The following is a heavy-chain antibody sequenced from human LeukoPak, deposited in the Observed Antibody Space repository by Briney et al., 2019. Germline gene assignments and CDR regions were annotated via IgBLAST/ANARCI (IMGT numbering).Heavy chain of an antibody. D-gene: IGHD3-10*01. CDR2: IKQDGSEK. J-gene: IGHJ6*02. V-gene: IGHV3-7*04. Sequence: PGGSLRLSCAASGFTFSSYWMSWVRQAPGKGLEWVANIKQDGSEKYYVDSVKGRFTISRDNAKNSLYLQMNSLRAEDTAVYYCARTYGSGLSGHGMDVWGQGTTVTVSS. CDR1: GFTFSSYW. CDR3: ARTYGSGLSGHGMDV.